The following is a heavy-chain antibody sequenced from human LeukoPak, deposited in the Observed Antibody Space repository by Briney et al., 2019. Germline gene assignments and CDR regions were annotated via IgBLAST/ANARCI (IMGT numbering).Heavy chain of an antibody. V-gene: IGHV3-23*01. CDR3: ARFATSSCCQSAFDI. J-gene: IGHJ3*02. D-gene: IGHD2-2*01. Sequence: PGGSLRLSCAASGFTFSSYAMTWVRQAPGKGLEWVSAIRDSGPSTYYADSVKGRFTLSRDSSGNTLFLQMNSLRAEDTAVCYCARFATSSCCQSAFDIWGQGTMVTVSS. CDR1: GFTFSSYA. CDR2: IRDSGPST.